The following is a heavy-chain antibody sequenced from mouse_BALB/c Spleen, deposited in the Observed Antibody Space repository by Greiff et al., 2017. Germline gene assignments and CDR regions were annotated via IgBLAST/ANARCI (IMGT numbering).Heavy chain of an antibody. V-gene: IGHV5-17*02. D-gene: IGHD2-10*01. CDR1: GFTFSSFG. CDR2: ISSGSSTI. J-gene: IGHJ2*01. Sequence: EVNLVESGGGLVQPGGSRKLSCAASGFTFSSFGMHWVRQAPEKGLEWVAYISSGSSTIYYADTVKGRFTISRDNPKNTLFLQMTSLRSEDTAMYYCARKGSFLPYFDYWGQGTTLTVSS. CDR3: ARKGSFLPYFDY.